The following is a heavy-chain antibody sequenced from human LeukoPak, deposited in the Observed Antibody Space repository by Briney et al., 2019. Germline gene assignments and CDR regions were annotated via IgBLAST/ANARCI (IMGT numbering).Heavy chain of an antibody. CDR2: ISTSNYI. CDR3: ARVSGTSLDY. V-gene: IGHV3-21*01. CDR1: GFTFSSYS. D-gene: IGHD3-10*01. Sequence: GGSLRLSCVASGFTFSSYSMNWVRQAPGKGLEWVSSISTSNYIYYADSVMGRFTISRDNAKNSLYLQMNSLRAEDTAVYYCARVSGTSLDYWGQGTLVTVSS. J-gene: IGHJ4*02.